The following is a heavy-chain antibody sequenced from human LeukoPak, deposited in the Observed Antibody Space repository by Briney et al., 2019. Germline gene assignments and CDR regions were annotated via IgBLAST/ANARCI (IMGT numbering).Heavy chain of an antibody. CDR2: IYYTGST. V-gene: IGHV4-39*01. J-gene: IGHJ4*02. D-gene: IGHD6-19*01. CDR1: GGSISCSSYY. CDR3: ARLSSGWYGGFIDC. Sequence: SETLSLTCTVSGGSISCSSYYWGWIRQPPGKGLEWIGSIYYTGSTYYNPSLKSRVTISVDASKNQFSLKLSSVTAADTAVYYCARLSSGWYGGFIDCWGQGTLVTVSS.